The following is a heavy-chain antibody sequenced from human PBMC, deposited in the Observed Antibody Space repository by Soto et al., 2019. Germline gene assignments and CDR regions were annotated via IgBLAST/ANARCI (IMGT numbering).Heavy chain of an antibody. CDR2: VYYRGRS. Sequence: SDTLSLTCTFSGFSVSNSSYYWGWIRQSPGKGLEWIGSVYYRGRSYSKSSVKSRVTISVDTSKNQFSLNLNSVTASDTAVYYCVSQRTSVLTQAYFDYWGPGALVTVSS. V-gene: IGHV4-39*01. CDR1: GFSVSNSSYY. J-gene: IGHJ4*02. D-gene: IGHD2-8*01. CDR3: VSQRTSVLTQAYFDY.